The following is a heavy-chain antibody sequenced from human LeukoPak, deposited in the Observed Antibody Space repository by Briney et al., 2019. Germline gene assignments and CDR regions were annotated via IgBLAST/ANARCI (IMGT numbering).Heavy chain of an antibody. V-gene: IGHV3-30-3*01. CDR1: GFTFSSYA. J-gene: IGHJ4*02. D-gene: IGHD3-10*01. Sequence: PGGSLRLSCAASGFTFSSYAMHWVRQAPGRGLEWVAVISYDGSNKYYADSVKGRFTISRDNSKNTLYLQMNSLRAEDTAVYYCARDPLPGGFDYWGQGTLVTVSS. CDR2: ISYDGSNK. CDR3: ARDPLPGGFDY.